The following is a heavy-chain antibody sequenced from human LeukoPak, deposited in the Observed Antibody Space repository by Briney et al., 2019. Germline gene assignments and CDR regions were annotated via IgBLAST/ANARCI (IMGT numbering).Heavy chain of an antibody. V-gene: IGHV1-8*01. CDR2: MNPNSNNT. CDR1: GYTFTSYD. Sequence: ASVKVSCKASGYTFTSYDINWVRQATGQGLEWMGWMNPNSNNTGYAQKFQGRVTMTRNTSISTAYMELSSLKSEDTAIYYCARSNYDFWSGYVNWFDPWGQGTLVTVSS. J-gene: IGHJ5*02. D-gene: IGHD3-3*01. CDR3: ARSNYDFWSGYVNWFDP.